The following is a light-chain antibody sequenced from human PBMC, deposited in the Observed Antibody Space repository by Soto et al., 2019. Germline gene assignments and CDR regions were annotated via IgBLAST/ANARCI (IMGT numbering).Light chain of an antibody. CDR2: EVT. CDR1: SSDVGAYNY. Sequence: QSALTQPPSASGSPGQSVTISCTGTSSDVGAYNYVSWYQQHAGKAHKLVIYEVTKRPKGDPDRFSGPKYANTASLTVSGRQAEDEAVYDCSSFASSNSVVFGGGTKLTVL. CDR3: SSFASSNSVV. J-gene: IGLJ2*01. V-gene: IGLV2-8*01.